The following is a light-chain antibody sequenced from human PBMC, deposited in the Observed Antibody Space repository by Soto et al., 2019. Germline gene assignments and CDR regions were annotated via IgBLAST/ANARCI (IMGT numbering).Light chain of an antibody. CDR3: RQYNSYPHT. CDR2: ATS. Sequence: DIQMTQSPSSLSASVGERVTITCRASQGIGKYLAWFQQRPGKAPKSLIYATSTLQTGGPSRFSDSGSRTDFNFTISSLQREDVATYYCRQYNSYPHTFGQGTKVQIK. J-gene: IGKJ2*01. CDR1: QGIGKY. V-gene: IGKV1-16*01.